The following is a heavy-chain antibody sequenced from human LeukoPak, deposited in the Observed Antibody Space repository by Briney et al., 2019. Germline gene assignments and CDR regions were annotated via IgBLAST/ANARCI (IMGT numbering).Heavy chain of an antibody. CDR2: ISYDGSNK. V-gene: IGHV3-30-3*01. J-gene: IGHJ4*02. CDR1: GFTFSSYA. CDR3: AREGYYGSGSPPSLYFDY. Sequence: GRSLRLSCAASGFTFSSYAMHWVRQAPGKGLEWVAVISYDGSNKYYADSVKGRFTISRDNSKNTLYLQMNSLRAEDTAVYYCAREGYYGSGSPPSLYFDYWGQGTLVTVSS. D-gene: IGHD3-10*01.